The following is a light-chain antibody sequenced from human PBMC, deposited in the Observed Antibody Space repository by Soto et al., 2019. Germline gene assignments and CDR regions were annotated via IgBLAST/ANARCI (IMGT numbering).Light chain of an antibody. V-gene: IGLV1-40*01. J-gene: IGLJ2*01. Sequence: QSVLTQPPSVSGAPGQRVTISCTGSSSNIGAGYEVHWYQQLPGTAPKLLIYGNIYRPSGVPDRFSGSKSDASVSLAITGLQAEDEADYHCQSYDSSLSGLVFCGGTKLTVL. CDR2: GNI. CDR3: QSYDSSLSGLV. CDR1: SSNIGAGYE.